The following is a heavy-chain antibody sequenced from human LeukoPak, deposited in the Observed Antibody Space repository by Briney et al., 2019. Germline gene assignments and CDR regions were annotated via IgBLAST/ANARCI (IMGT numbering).Heavy chain of an antibody. CDR2: IYSSGST. CDR3: ARGGGYGSPLGF. D-gene: IGHD5-18*01. CDR1: GGSISSYY. J-gene: IGHJ4*02. V-gene: IGHV4-4*09. Sequence: SETLSLTCTVSGGSISSYYWSWIRQLPGKGLEWIAYIYSSGSTKYNPSLKSRVTISVDTSKNQFSLKLSSVTTADTAVYYCARGGGYGSPLGFWGQGTLVTVSS.